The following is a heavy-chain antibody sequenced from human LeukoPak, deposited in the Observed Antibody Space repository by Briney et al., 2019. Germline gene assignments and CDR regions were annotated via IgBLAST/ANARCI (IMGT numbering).Heavy chain of an antibody. CDR3: TRHYDILTGYYGGAFDT. CDR2: IRSKANSYAT. V-gene: IGHV3-73*01. CDR1: GFTFSGSA. D-gene: IGHD3-9*01. Sequence: GGSLKLSCAASGFTFSGSAMHWVRQASGKGLEWVGRIRSKANSYATAYAASVKGRFTISRDDSKNTAYLQMNSLKTEDTAVYYCTRHYDILTGYYGGAFDTWGQGTMVTVSS. J-gene: IGHJ3*02.